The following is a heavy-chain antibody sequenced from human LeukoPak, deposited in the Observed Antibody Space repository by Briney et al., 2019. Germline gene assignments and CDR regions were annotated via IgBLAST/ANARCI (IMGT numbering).Heavy chain of an antibody. CDR1: GSIFTSYW. D-gene: IGHD1-26*01. J-gene: IGHJ5*02. CDR3: ARLNRGSPTVDWFEP. Sequence: GTPLQICSVGSGSIFTSYWIGWVRPLRGKVLEWGGIIYPGDCGTRYSPSFQGQVTISADKSISTAYLQWSSLKASHTAMYYCARLNRGSPTVDWFEPWGQRTLVTVSS. V-gene: IGHV5-51*01. CDR2: IYPGDCGT.